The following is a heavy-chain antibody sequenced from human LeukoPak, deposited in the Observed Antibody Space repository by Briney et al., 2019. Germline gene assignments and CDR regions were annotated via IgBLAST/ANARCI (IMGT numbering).Heavy chain of an antibody. V-gene: IGHV3-23*01. CDR3: VREGGSGWYSGWFDP. CDR2: IISSGGVT. CDR1: GFAFSSYA. D-gene: IGHD6-19*01. J-gene: IGHJ5*02. Sequence: GGSLRLSCAASGFAFSSYAMSWVRQAPGKGLEWVSSIISSGGVTYYADSLKGRFTISRDNSKNTLHLQMNSLRDEDTAIYYCVREGGSGWYSGWFDPWGQGTLVIVSS.